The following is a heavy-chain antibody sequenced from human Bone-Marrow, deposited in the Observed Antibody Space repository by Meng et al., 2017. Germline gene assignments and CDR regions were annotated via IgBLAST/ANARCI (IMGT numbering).Heavy chain of an antibody. J-gene: IGHJ6*02. Sequence: GESLKISCAASGFTFSSYNMHWVRQTPGEGLVWVSRINTDASITTYADSVKGRFTISRDDAKNTVYLQMNSLRAEDTAVYYCARDFGVVVPYYYYYGMDVWGQGTTVTVSS. CDR2: INTDASIT. D-gene: IGHD3-22*01. V-gene: IGHV3-74*03. CDR3: ARDFGVVVPYYYYYGMDV. CDR1: GFTFSSYN.